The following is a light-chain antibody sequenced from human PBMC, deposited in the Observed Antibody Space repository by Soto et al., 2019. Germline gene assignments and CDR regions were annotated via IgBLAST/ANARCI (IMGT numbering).Light chain of an antibody. CDR2: RAS. J-gene: IGKJ1*01. Sequence: EIVMTQSPAPLSVSPGERATISCRASQSISSNLAWYQQKPGQAPRLLIYRASTRATGIPARFSGSGSGTEFTLTISSLQSEDFALYYCHQYENWPQTLGQGTKVDI. CDR1: QSISSN. CDR3: HQYENWPQT. V-gene: IGKV3-15*01.